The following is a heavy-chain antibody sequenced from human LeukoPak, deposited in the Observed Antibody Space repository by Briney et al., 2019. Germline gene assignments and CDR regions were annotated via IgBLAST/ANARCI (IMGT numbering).Heavy chain of an antibody. D-gene: IGHD2-21*02. CDR1: GFTFSSYS. V-gene: IGHV3-48*04. CDR3: ARMVVTAIPDY. J-gene: IGHJ4*02. CDR2: ISSSSSTI. Sequence: PGGSLRLSCAASGFTFSSYSMNWVRQAPGKGLEWVSYISSSSSTIYYADSVKGRFTISRDNAKNSLYLQMNSLRAEDTAVYYCARMVVTAIPDYWGQGTLVTVSS.